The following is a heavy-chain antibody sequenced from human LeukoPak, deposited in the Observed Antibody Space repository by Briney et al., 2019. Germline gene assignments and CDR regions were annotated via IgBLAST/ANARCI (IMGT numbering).Heavy chain of an antibody. V-gene: IGHV3-64*01. J-gene: IGHJ4*02. D-gene: IGHD4-23*01. Sequence: GGSLRLSCAASGFTFSSYAMHWVRQAPGKGLEYVSAISSNGGSTYYANSVKGRFTISRDNSKDTLYLQLGSLRAEDTAVYYCAKDSTVVTFDYWGQGTLVTVSS. CDR3: AKDSTVVTFDY. CDR2: ISSNGGST. CDR1: GFTFSSYA.